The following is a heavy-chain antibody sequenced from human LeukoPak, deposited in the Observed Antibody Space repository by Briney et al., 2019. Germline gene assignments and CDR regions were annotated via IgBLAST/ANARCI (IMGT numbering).Heavy chain of an antibody. J-gene: IGHJ4*02. V-gene: IGHV4-34*01. D-gene: IGHD6-13*01. CDR2: INHSGST. Sequence: PSGTLSLTCAVSGGSFSGYYWSWIPQPPGKGLEWIGEINHSGSTNYNLSLKSRVTTSVDTSKNQFSLKLSSVTAADTAVYYCARGPQTIAAAGGYYFDYWGQGTLVTVSS. CDR1: GGSFSGYY. CDR3: ARGPQTIAAAGGYYFDY.